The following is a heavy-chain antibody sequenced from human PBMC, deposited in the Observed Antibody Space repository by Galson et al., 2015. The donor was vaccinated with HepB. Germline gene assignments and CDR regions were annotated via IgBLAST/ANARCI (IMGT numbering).Heavy chain of an antibody. V-gene: IGHV1-69*04. Sequence: SCKASGGTFSSYAISWVRQAPGQGLEWMGRIIPILGIANYAQKFQGRVTITADKSTSTAYMELSSLRSEDTAVYYCARAITMIVRDAFDIWGQGTMVTVSS. D-gene: IGHD3-22*01. CDR3: ARAITMIVRDAFDI. J-gene: IGHJ3*02. CDR1: GGTFSSYA. CDR2: IIPILGIA.